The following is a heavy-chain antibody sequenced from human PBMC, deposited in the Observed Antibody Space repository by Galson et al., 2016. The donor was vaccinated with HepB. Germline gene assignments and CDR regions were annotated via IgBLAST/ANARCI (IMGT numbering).Heavy chain of an antibody. D-gene: IGHD4-11*01. CDR2: INPGNGNT. CDR1: GYTFTTYA. J-gene: IGHJ6*02. CDR3: ARAGGDYSDYVYYYYLGMDV. V-gene: IGHV1-3*01. Sequence: SVKVSCKASGYTFTTYALNWVRQAPGQRLEWMGWINPGNGNTEYSQRFQGRVTITRDTSASTAYMDLSSLRSEDTAVYYCARAGGDYSDYVYYYYLGMDVWGQGTTVTVSS.